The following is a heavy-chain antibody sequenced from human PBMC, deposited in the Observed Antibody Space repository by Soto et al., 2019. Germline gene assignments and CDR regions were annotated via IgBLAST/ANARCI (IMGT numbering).Heavy chain of an antibody. CDR1: RFTFSSYW. CDR3: ARRREGYYYGLDV. V-gene: IGHV3-74*01. Sequence: EERLVESGGGSVQPGGSLRLSCAASRFTFSSYWMYWVRQAPGKGVVWVSRINSDGSSTRYADSVKGRFSISRDNSKSTLYLQMNTLRAEDTAVYYCARRREGYYYGLDVWGQGTTVTVSS. J-gene: IGHJ6*02. CDR2: INSDGSST. D-gene: IGHD1-26*01.